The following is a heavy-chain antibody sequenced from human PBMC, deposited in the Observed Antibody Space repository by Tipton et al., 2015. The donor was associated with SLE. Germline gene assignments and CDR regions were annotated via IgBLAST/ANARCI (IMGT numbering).Heavy chain of an antibody. J-gene: IGHJ3*01. CDR2: ITSRSDYI. CDR3: ARERIAGAFDV. Sequence: GSLRLSCEASEFSFSSYSLNWVRQAPGKGLEWVSSITSRSDYIYYTDSLKGRFTVSRDNAKNSLYLQMDSLRPEDTAVYYCARERIAGAFDVWGQGTMVTVSS. D-gene: IGHD6-13*01. V-gene: IGHV3-21*01. CDR1: EFSFSSYS.